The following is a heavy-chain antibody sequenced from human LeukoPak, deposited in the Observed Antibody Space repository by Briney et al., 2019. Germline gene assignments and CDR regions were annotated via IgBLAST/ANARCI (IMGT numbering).Heavy chain of an antibody. J-gene: IGHJ4*02. CDR3: AKVWSPDDSSGYYYFDY. V-gene: IGHV3-30*07. Sequence: GGSLRLSRAASGFTFSSYAMHWVRQAPGKGLEWVAVISYDGSNKYYADSVKGRFTISRDNSKNTLYLQMNSLRAEDTAVYYCAKVWSPDDSSGYYYFDYWGQGTLVTVSS. CDR2: ISYDGSNK. CDR1: GFTFSSYA. D-gene: IGHD3-22*01.